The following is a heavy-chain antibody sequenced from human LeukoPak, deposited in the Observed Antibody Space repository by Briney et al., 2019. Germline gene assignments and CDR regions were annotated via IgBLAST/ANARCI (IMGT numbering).Heavy chain of an antibody. CDR1: GYSFTSYW. CDR2: IYPGDSDT. Sequence: GESLKISCKGSGYSFTSYWIGWVRQMPGKGLEWMGIIYPGDSDTRYSPSFQGQVTISADKSISTAYLQWSSLKASDTAMYYCATRAETVGYDSSDPMVMDVWGQGTTVTVSS. V-gene: IGHV5-51*01. J-gene: IGHJ6*02. D-gene: IGHD3-22*01. CDR3: ATRAETVGYDSSDPMVMDV.